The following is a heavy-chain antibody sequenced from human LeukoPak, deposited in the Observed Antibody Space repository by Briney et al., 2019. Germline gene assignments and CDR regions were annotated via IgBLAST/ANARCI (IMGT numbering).Heavy chain of an antibody. D-gene: IGHD3-10*01. Sequence: GASVKVSCKASGYTFTDYYLHWVRQAPGQGLEWMGWINPNSGGTNYAQNFQGRVTLTRDTSISTAYMDLSRLRSDDTAVYFCARSSGRDFFDFWGQGTLVTVSS. CDR3: ARSSGRDFFDF. CDR2: INPNSGGT. J-gene: IGHJ4*02. V-gene: IGHV1-2*02. CDR1: GYTFTDYY.